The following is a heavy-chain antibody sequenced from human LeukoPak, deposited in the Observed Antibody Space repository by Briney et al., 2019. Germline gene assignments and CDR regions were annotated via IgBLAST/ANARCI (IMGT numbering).Heavy chain of an antibody. Sequence: GGSLRLSCAASGFTVSSNYMSWVRQAPGKGLEWVSVIYSGGSTYYADSAKGRFTISRDNSKNTLYLQMNSLRAEDTAVYYCARSYYYDSSGSDHWGQGTLVTVSS. D-gene: IGHD3-22*01. V-gene: IGHV3-66*01. CDR3: ARSYYYDSSGSDH. CDR2: IYSGGST. J-gene: IGHJ4*02. CDR1: GFTVSSNY.